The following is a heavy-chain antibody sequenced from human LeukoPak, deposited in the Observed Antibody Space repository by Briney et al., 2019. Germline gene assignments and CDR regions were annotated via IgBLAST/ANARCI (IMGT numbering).Heavy chain of an antibody. CDR2: INSDGSTT. D-gene: IGHD6-19*01. CDR3: ARDRRGVAGGY. CDR1: GFTFSSYW. V-gene: IGHV3-74*01. J-gene: IGHJ4*02. Sequence: GGSLRLSCAASGFTFSSYWMHWVRQAPGKGLVWVSRINSDGSTTIYADSVKGRFTISRDNAKNTLYLQMNSLRAEDTAVYYCARDRRGVAGGYWGQGTLVIVSS.